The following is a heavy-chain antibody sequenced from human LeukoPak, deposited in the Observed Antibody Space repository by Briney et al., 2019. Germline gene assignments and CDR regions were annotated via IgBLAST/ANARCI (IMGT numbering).Heavy chain of an antibody. D-gene: IGHD3-10*01. V-gene: IGHV3-30*18. CDR1: GFTFSSYG. J-gene: IGHJ4*02. Sequence: PGGSLRLSCAASGFTFSSYGMHWVRQAPGKGLEWVAVISYDGSNKYYADSVKGRFTISRDNSKNTLYLQMNSLRAEDTAVYYCAKAELLWFGELPFDYWGQGTLVTVSS. CDR2: ISYDGSNK. CDR3: AKAELLWFGELPFDY.